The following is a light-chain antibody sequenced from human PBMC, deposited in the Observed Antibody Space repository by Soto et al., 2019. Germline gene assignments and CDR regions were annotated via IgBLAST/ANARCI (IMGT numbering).Light chain of an antibody. V-gene: IGLV2-14*01. CDR3: TSYTSSSPYV. J-gene: IGLJ1*01. Sequence: QSVLTQPASVSGSPGQSITISCTGTSSDIGTYNYVSWYQQHPGRAPRLIISEVSKRPSGVSNRFSGSKSGNTASLTISGLQAEDEADYSCTSYTSSSPYVFGTGTKLTVL. CDR1: SSDIGTYNY. CDR2: EVS.